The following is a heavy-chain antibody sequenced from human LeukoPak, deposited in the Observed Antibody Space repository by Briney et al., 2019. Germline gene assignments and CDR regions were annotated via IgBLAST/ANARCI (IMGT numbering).Heavy chain of an antibody. V-gene: IGHV4-34*01. CDR1: GVSINDYY. D-gene: IGHD3-9*01. J-gene: IGHJ1*01. CDR3: ARIRCGHSGSVCYNH. Sequence: SETLSLTCGVFGVSINDYYWSWIRQSPGKGLEWIGEISHTEGTRYNPSLESRVTMSVGTSENQLSLTLIFVTAADTAVYYCARIRCGHSGSVCYNHWGLGTLVTVSS. CDR2: ISHTEGT.